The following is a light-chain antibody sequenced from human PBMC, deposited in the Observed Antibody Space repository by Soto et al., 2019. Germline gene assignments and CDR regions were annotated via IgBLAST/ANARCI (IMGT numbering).Light chain of an antibody. CDR3: QHYMTWPLT. V-gene: IGKV3-15*01. CDR1: QSVSSN. Sequence: EIVMTQSPATLSVSPGERATLSCRASQSVSSNLAWYQQKPGQAPRLLIYGASTRATAIPARFSGGGSGTEFTLTISSLQSEDFAVYYCQHYMTWPLTFGGGTRVEI. J-gene: IGKJ4*01. CDR2: GAS.